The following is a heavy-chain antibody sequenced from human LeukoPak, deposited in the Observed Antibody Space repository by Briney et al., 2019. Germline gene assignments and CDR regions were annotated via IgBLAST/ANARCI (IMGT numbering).Heavy chain of an antibody. D-gene: IGHD1-26*01. CDR1: GFTFSSYW. V-gene: IGHV3-74*01. CDR3: ARDRNTGSSYENLFDY. Sequence: AGSLTLSCTASGFTFSSYWMHWVRLPPANGLVLLSLINSYGSSTSYADSVNGRFTISRDNANNTLYPHKNSLRVEDTSAYYCARDRNTGSSYENLFDYWGQGSLVTVSS. CDR2: INSYGSST. J-gene: IGHJ4*02.